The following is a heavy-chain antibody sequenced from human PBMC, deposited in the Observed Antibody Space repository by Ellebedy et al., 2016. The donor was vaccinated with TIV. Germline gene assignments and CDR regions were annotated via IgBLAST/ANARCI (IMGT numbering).Heavy chain of an antibody. Sequence: SETLSLTCAVYGGSFTGYYYSWIRQPPGKGLEWIGEINQSGSATSNPSLKGRVTISVDMSKNQFSLRLTSVTAADTAVYYCAEGRSGWYYFDYWGQGTLVTVSS. J-gene: IGHJ4*02. V-gene: IGHV4-34*01. CDR1: GGSFTGYY. CDR3: AEGRSGWYYFDY. D-gene: IGHD6-19*01. CDR2: INQSGSA.